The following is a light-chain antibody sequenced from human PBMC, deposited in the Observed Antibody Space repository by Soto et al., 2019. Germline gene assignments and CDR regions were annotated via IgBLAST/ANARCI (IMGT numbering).Light chain of an antibody. CDR1: SSDVGSYNL. Sequence: QSALTQPASVSGSPGQSITISCTGTSSDVGSYNLVSWYQQHPGKAPKLMIYEVSKRPSGVSNRFSGSKSGNTASLTISGLQAEDEADYYCCSYAVSSTFPGWVFGGGTKATVL. J-gene: IGLJ3*02. CDR2: EVS. CDR3: CSYAVSSTFPGWV. V-gene: IGLV2-23*02.